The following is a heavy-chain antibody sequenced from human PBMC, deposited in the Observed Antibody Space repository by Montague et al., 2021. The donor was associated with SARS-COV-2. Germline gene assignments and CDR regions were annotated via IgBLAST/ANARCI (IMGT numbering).Heavy chain of an antibody. Sequence: PALVKPTQTLTLTCTSSGFSLSTSGMCVSWIRQPPGKALEWLARIDWDDDKYYSTSLKTRPTISKDTSKNQVVLTMTNMDPVDTATYYCARTSIPAAGTAFDIWGQGTMVTVSS. D-gene: IGHD6-13*01. CDR1: GFSLSTSGMC. J-gene: IGHJ3*02. CDR2: IDWDDDK. CDR3: ARTSIPAAGTAFDI. V-gene: IGHV2-70*11.